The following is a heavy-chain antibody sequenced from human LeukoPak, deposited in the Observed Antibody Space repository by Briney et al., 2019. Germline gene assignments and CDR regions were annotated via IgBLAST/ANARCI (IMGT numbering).Heavy chain of an antibody. CDR2: IYYSGST. CDR1: GGSFSGYY. J-gene: IGHJ4*02. Sequence: SETLSLTCAVYGGSFSGYYWSWIRQPPGKGLEWIGYIYYSGSTNYNPSLKSRVTISVDTSKNQFSLKLSSVTAADTAVYYCARLIAAYYYDSSGYFDYWGQGTLVTVSS. CDR3: ARLIAAYYYDSSGYFDY. V-gene: IGHV4-59*01. D-gene: IGHD3-22*01.